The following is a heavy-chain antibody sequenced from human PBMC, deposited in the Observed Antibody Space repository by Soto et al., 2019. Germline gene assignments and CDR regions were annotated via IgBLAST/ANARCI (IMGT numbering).Heavy chain of an antibody. CDR2: IGTAGDP. J-gene: IGHJ6*02. CDR3: ARAGYDSSGYYFYAMDV. CDR1: GFILSGYD. V-gene: IGHV3-13*05. D-gene: IGHD3-22*01. Sequence: GGSLRLSCVASGFILSGYDMHWVRQATGEGLEWVSAIGTAGDPYYSGSVKGRFTFSRGNAENSVYLQMNSLRAGDTAVYYCARAGYDSSGYYFYAMDVWGPGTTVTVSS.